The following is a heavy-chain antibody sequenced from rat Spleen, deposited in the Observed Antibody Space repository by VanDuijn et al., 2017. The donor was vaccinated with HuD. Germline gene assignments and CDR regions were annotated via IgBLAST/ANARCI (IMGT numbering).Heavy chain of an antibody. CDR3: TRESNWGLDYWYFDF. CDR1: DYSITNNY. J-gene: IGHJ2*01. CDR2: ISYSGST. Sequence: EVQLQESGPGLVEPSQSLSLTCSVTDYSITNNYWGWIRKFPGNKMEWIGHISYSGSTSYNPSLKSRISITRDTSKNQFFLQLNSVTTEDPATYFCTRESNWGLDYWYFDFWGQGVMVTVSS. D-gene: IGHD5-1*01. V-gene: IGHV3-1*01.